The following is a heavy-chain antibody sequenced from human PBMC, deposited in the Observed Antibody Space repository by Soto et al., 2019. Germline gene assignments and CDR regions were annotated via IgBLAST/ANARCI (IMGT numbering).Heavy chain of an antibody. D-gene: IGHD1-26*01. V-gene: IGHV3-66*01. Sequence: GGSLRLSCAASGFTVSSNYMSWVRQAPGKGLEWVSVIYSGGSTYYADSVKGRFTISRDNSKNTLYLQMNSLRAEDTAVYYCARVALDGYYDYFDYWGQGTLVTVSS. CDR1: GFTVSSNY. J-gene: IGHJ4*02. CDR2: IYSGGST. CDR3: ARVALDGYYDYFDY.